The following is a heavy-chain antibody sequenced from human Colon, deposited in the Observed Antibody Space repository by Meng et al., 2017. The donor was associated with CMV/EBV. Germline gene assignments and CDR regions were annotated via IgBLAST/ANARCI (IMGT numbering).Heavy chain of an antibody. D-gene: IGHD1-26*01. CDR2: IYYSGST. Sequence: GSLRLSCTVSGGSVSSGCYYWSWIRQPPGKGLEWIGYIYYSGSTNYNPSLKSRVTISVDTSKNQFSLKLSSVTAADTAVYYCARGKGYYSTSGNFDYWGQGTLVTVSS. V-gene: IGHV4-61*01. CDR3: ARGKGYYSTSGNFDY. CDR1: GGSVSSGCYY. J-gene: IGHJ4*02.